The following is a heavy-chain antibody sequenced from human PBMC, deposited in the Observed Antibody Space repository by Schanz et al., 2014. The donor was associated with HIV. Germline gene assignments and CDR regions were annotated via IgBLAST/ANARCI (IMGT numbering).Heavy chain of an antibody. J-gene: IGHJ6*02. CDR1: GYTFTTYD. D-gene: IGHD6-6*01. Sequence: QVQLVQSGAEVKNPGASVKVSCKASGYTFTTYDINWVRQAPGQGLEWMGWINPNSGDTDYAQKFQGRVTMTRDTSISTAYMELSRLRSDDTAVYYCAREGTAARQFYYYGMDVWGQGTTVTVSS. CDR2: INPNSGDT. CDR3: AREGTAARQFYYYGMDV. V-gene: IGHV1-2*02.